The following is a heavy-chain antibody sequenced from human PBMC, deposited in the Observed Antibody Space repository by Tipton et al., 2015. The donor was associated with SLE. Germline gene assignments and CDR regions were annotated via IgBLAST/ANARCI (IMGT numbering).Heavy chain of an antibody. CDR1: GYSFNYYW. CDR2: IHPADSDI. D-gene: IGHD6-13*01. V-gene: IGHV5-51*03. CDR3: ARRYSWYYFDF. J-gene: IGHJ4*02. Sequence: QLVQSGAEVKKPGESLKISCKGSGYSFNYYWIGWVRQMPGKGLEWMGIIHPADSDIKYNPSFQGQVSISVDKSINTAYLQWSSLKASDTAMFYCARRYSWYYFDFWGQGTLVTVSS.